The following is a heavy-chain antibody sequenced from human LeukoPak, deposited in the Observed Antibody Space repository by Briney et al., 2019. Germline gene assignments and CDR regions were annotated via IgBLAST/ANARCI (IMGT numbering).Heavy chain of an antibody. CDR2: IYYSGST. D-gene: IGHD2-2*01. V-gene: IGHV4-59*01. CDR1: GGSISSYY. CDR3: AREKRYCSSTSCHRDAFDI. J-gene: IGHJ3*02. Sequence: SETLSLTCTASGGSISSYYWSWIRQPPGKGLEWIGYIYYSGSTNYNPSLKSRVTISVDTSKNQFSLKLSSVTAADTAVYYCAREKRYCSSTSCHRDAFDIWGQGTMVTVSS.